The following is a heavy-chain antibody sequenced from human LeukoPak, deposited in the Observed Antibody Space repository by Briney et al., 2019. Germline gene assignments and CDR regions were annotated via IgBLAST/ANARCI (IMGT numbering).Heavy chain of an antibody. CDR2: ISYDGSNK. CDR1: GFTFSSYA. J-gene: IGHJ3*02. V-gene: IGHV3-30-3*01. Sequence: GGSLRLSCAASGFTFSSYAMHWVRQAPGKGLEWVAVISYDGSNKYYADSVKGRFTISRDNSKNTLYLQMNSLRAEDTAVYYCAKVSSSWSSAFDIWGQGTMVTVSS. D-gene: IGHD6-13*01. CDR3: AKVSSSWSSAFDI.